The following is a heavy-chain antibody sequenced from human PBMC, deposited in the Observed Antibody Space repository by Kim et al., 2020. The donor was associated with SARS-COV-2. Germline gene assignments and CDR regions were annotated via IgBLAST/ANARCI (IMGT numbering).Heavy chain of an antibody. Sequence: NPSLKSRVTMSGDTSKNQFSLNVSSGIAADTAVYYCARGKEYSSGRGFDYWGHGTLVTVSS. V-gene: IGHV4-4*07. D-gene: IGHD6-19*01. CDR3: ARGKEYSSGRGFDY. J-gene: IGHJ4*01.